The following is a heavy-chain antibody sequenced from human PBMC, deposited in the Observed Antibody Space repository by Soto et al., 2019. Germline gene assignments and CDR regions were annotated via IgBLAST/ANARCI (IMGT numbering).Heavy chain of an antibody. V-gene: IGHV3-23*01. J-gene: IGHJ5*02. CDR3: AKEIESFVIFESITSSGGFDP. D-gene: IGHD3-3*01. Sequence: PGGSLRLSCAASGFTFITYAMSWVRQAPGKGLEWVSTISGRGGSTYYADSVKGRFTISRDNFKNTLYLQMNSLRAEDTAVYYCAKEIESFVIFESITSSGGFDPWGQGTLVTVSS. CDR1: GFTFITYA. CDR2: ISGRGGST.